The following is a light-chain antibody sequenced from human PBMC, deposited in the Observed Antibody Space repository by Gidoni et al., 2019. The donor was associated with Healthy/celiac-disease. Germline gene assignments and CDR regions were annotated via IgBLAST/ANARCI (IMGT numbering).Light chain of an antibody. CDR2: WAS. CDR3: QQYYSTPRT. J-gene: IGKJ2*01. V-gene: IGKV4-1*01. CDR1: QSVLYSSNNKNY. Sequence: DSVMTQSPDSLAGSLGERATINCKSSQSVLYSSNNKNYLAWYQQKPGQPPKLLIYWASTRESGVSDRFSGSGSGTDFTLTISSLQAEDVAVYYCQQYYSTPRTFGQGTKLEIK.